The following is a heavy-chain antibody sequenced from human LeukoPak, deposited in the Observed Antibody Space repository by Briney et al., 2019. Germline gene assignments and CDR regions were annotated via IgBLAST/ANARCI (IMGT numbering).Heavy chain of an antibody. CDR3: ARHETYYYYYGMDV. CDR1: GYSFTSYW. Sequence: PGESLKISFKGSGYSFTSYWISWVRQMPGKGLEWMGRIDPSDSYTNYSPSFQGHVTISADKSISTAYLQWSSLKASDTAMYYCARHETYYYYYGMDVWGQGTTVTVSS. V-gene: IGHV5-10-1*01. CDR2: IDPSDSYT. J-gene: IGHJ6*02.